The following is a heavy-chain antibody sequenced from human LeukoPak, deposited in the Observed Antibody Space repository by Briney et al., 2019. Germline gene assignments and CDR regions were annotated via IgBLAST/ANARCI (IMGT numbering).Heavy chain of an antibody. D-gene: IGHD2-21*02. CDR3: AKESHLGRAVVTAVEYFQH. Sequence: GGSLRLSCAASGFTFSSYAMSWVSQAQGKGLEWVSAISGSGGSTYYADSVKGRFTISRDNSKNTLYLQMNSLRAEDTAVYYCAKESHLGRAVVTAVEYFQHWGQGTLVTVSS. CDR1: GFTFSSYA. CDR2: ISGSGGST. J-gene: IGHJ1*01. V-gene: IGHV3-23*01.